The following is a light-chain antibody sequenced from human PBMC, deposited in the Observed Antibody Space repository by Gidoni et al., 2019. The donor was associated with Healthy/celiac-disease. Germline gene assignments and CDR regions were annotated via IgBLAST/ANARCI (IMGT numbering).Light chain of an antibody. J-gene: IGLJ3*02. CDR3: QVWDSSSDRV. Sequence: SYVLTQPPSVSVAPGKTARITCGGNNIGSKGVHWYQQKPGQAPVLVIYYDSDRPSGIPERFSGSNSGNTATLTISRVEAGDEADYYCQVWDSSSDRVFGGGTKLTVL. V-gene: IGLV3-21*04. CDR1: NIGSKG. CDR2: YDS.